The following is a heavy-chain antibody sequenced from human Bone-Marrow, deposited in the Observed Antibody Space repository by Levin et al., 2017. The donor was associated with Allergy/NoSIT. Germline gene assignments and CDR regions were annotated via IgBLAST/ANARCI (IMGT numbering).Heavy chain of an antibody. V-gene: IGHV4-61*09. D-gene: IGHD2-21*01. CDR1: GVSITSGSYY. Sequence: SCTVSGVSITSGSYYWSWIRQPAGKGLEWIGHSYTSGNITYNPSLKSRVTISLDTSKNQFSLKLRSVTAADTAVYYCARVLQYSYYYTDVWGKGTMATVSS. CDR3: ARVLQYSYYYTDV. J-gene: IGHJ6*03. CDR2: SYTSGNI.